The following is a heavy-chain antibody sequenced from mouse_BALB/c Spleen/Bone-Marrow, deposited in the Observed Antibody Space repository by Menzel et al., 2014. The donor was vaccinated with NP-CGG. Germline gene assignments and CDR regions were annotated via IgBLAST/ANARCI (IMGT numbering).Heavy chain of an antibody. Sequence: EVQRVESGGGPVQSGGSLKLSCAASGFDFSRYWMSWVRQAPGKGLEWIGEINPDSSTINYTPSLKDKLIISRDNAKNTLYLQMSKVRSEDTALYYCASLHYYGFLAYWGQGTLVTVSA. J-gene: IGHJ3*01. CDR3: ASLHYYGFLAY. CDR1: GFDFSRYW. CDR2: INPDSSTI. D-gene: IGHD1-2*01. V-gene: IGHV4-1*02.